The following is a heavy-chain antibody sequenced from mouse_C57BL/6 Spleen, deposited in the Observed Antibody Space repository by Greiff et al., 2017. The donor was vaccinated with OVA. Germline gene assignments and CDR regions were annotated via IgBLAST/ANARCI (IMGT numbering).Heavy chain of an antibody. Sequence: VQLQQPGAELVRPGSSVKLSCKASGYTFTSYWMHWVKQRPIQGLEWIGNIDPSDSETHYNQKFKDKATLTVDKYYSTAYMQLSSLTSEDSAVYYCARRGYYYGSSYDYAMDYWGQGTSVTVSS. J-gene: IGHJ4*01. D-gene: IGHD1-1*01. CDR1: GYTFTSYW. V-gene: IGHV1-52*01. CDR3: ARRGYYYGSSYDYAMDY. CDR2: IDPSDSET.